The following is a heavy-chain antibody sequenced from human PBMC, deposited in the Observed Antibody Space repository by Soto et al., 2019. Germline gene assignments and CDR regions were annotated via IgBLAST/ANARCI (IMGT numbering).Heavy chain of an antibody. V-gene: IGHV4-61*01. CDR1: GGSVSSGRYY. Sequence: SETLSLTCTVSGGSVSSGRYYWSWIRQPPGKGLEWIGYIYYSGSTNYNPSLKSRVTISVDTSKNQFSLKLTSVTAADTAVYYCARDSKRGYSGYDKLDCWGQGTLVTVSS. D-gene: IGHD5-12*01. J-gene: IGHJ4*02. CDR2: IYYSGST. CDR3: ARDSKRGYSGYDKLDC.